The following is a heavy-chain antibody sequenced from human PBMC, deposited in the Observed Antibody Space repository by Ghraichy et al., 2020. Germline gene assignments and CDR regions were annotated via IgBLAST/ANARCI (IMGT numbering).Heavy chain of an antibody. CDR2: IYYSGST. Sequence: SETLSLTCTVSGGSISSYYWSWIRQPPGKGLEWIGYIYYSGSTNYNPSLKSRVTISVDTSKNQFSLKLSPVTAADTAVYYCARDVGQPGAFDIWGQGTMVTVSS. CDR3: ARDVGQPGAFDI. D-gene: IGHD1-26*01. CDR1: GGSISSYY. V-gene: IGHV4-59*01. J-gene: IGHJ3*02.